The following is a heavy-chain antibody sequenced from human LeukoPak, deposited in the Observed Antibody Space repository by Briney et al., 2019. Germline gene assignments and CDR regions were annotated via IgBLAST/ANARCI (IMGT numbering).Heavy chain of an antibody. Sequence: VASVNVSCKASGYTFYGYYMHWVRQAPEQGLEWMGWIDPNSGGTNYAQKFQGRVTMTRDTSISTAYMELSRLRSDDTAVYYCAREGVVPAATGGTWFDPWGQGTLVTVSS. J-gene: IGHJ5*02. D-gene: IGHD2-2*01. V-gene: IGHV1-2*02. CDR3: AREGVVPAATGGTWFDP. CDR1: GYTFYGYY. CDR2: IDPNSGGT.